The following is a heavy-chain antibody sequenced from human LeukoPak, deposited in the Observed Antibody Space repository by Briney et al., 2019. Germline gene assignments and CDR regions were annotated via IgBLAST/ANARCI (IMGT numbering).Heavy chain of an antibody. CDR1: GFTFSSYA. CDR2: ISGSGGTT. Sequence: GGSLRLSCAASGFTFSSYAMSWVRQAPGKGLEWVSGISGSGGTTYYADSVKGRFTISRDNSKNTLYLQMNSLRAEDTAIYYCATAPNYYDPYYYDYWGQGTLVTVSP. CDR3: ATAPNYYDPYYYDY. J-gene: IGHJ4*02. D-gene: IGHD3-22*01. V-gene: IGHV3-23*01.